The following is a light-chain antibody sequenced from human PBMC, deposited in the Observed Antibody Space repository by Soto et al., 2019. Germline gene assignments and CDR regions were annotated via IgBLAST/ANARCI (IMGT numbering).Light chain of an antibody. J-gene: IGLJ3*02. V-gene: IGLV2-11*01. CDR3: CSFGDSDTVL. CDR1: SSDVGSYKY. Sequence: QSALTQPRSVSGSPGQSVTISCTGTSSDVGSYKYVSWYQHHPGKAPKLMIFDVNKRPSGVPDRFSGSNSGNAASLTISGLQPEDEADYFCCSFGDSDTVLFGGGTKLTVL. CDR2: DVN.